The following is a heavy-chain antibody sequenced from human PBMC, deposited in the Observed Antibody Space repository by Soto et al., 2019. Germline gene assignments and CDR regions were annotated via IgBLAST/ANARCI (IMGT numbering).Heavy chain of an antibody. J-gene: IGHJ2*01. CDR1: GFTFDDYA. CDR3: AKTKQQLDYYWYFDL. Sequence: EVQLVESGGGLVQPGRSLRLSCAASGFTFDDYAMHWVRQAPGKGLEWVSGISWNIGSIGYADSVKGRFTISRDNAKNSLYLQMNSLRAEDTALYYCAKTKQQLDYYWYFDLLGRGTLVTVSS. D-gene: IGHD6-13*01. CDR2: ISWNIGSI. V-gene: IGHV3-9*01.